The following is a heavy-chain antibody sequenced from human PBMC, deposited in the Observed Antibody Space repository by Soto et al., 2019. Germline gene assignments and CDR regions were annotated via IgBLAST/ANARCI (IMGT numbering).Heavy chain of an antibody. CDR3: ARDVSYDFWSGYYKDY. CDR1: CGSFSGDY. Sequence: SETLSLTCAVYCGSFSGDYWSWIRQPPGKGLEWIGEINHSGSTNYNPSLKSRVTISVDTSKNQFSLKLSSVTAADTAVYYCARDVSYDFWSGYYKDYWGQGTLVTVS. CDR2: INHSGST. J-gene: IGHJ4*02. V-gene: IGHV4-34*01. D-gene: IGHD3-3*01.